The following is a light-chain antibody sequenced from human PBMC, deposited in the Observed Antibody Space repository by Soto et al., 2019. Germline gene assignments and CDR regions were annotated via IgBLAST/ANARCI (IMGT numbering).Light chain of an antibody. CDR3: SSFRSGGTRVL. CDR1: SSDIGGYNY. CDR2: EVT. Sequence: QSALTQPASVSGSPGQSITISCTGTSSDIGGYNYVSWYQQYPGKAPNLIIYEVTIRPSGISYRFSGSKSGNTASLTISGLQVEDEADYYCSSFRSGGTRVLFGGGTQLTVL. J-gene: IGLJ2*01. V-gene: IGLV2-14*01.